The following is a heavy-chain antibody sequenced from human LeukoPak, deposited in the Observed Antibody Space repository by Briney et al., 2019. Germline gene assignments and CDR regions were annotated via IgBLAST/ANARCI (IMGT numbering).Heavy chain of an antibody. D-gene: IGHD4-23*01. V-gene: IGHV3-23*01. CDR1: GFTFSSFA. Sequence: PGGSLRLSCAASGFTFSSFAMSRVRQAPGKELEWVSAISGSGGSTYYADSVKGRFTISRDNSKNTLYLQMNSLRAEDTAVYYCAKTTTVIKMDYFDYWGQGTLVPVSS. CDR3: AKTTTVIKMDYFDY. J-gene: IGHJ4*02. CDR2: ISGSGGST.